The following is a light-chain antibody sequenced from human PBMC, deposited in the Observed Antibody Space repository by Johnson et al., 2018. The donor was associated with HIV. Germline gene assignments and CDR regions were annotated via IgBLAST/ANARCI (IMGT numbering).Light chain of an antibody. CDR1: SSNIGNNY. J-gene: IGLJ1*01. V-gene: IGLV1-51*01. Sequence: HSVLTQPPSVSAAPGQKVTISCSGSSSNIGNNYVSCYQQIPGTAPKPLIYDNNKRPSGIPDRFSGSKSGTSATLGLTALQTGDQADYYRGTWDNSVSGSVFGTGTKLSGL. CDR3: GTWDNSVSGSV. CDR2: DNN.